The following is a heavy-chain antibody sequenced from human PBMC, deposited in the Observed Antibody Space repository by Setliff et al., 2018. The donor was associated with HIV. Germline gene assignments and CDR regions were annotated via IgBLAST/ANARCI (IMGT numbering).Heavy chain of an antibody. J-gene: IGHJ6*03. CDR1: GDSISRSNYY. V-gene: IGHV4-39*07. CDR2: INHSGST. CDR3: ARGPPAEDYYYYMDV. Sequence: SETLSLTCSVSGDSISRSNYYWGWIRQPPGKGLEWIGEINHSGSTNYNPSLKSRVTISVDTSKRQFSLNLTSVTAADTAVYYCARGPPAEDYYYYMDVWDKGTTVTVSS.